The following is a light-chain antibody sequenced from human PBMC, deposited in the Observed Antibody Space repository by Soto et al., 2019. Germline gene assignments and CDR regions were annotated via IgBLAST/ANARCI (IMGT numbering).Light chain of an antibody. CDR3: QQRSNWPST. V-gene: IGKV3-11*01. Sequence: EIVLTQSPATLSLSPGEIAALSCRASQSVSSYFAWYQQKPGQAPRLLIYDASKRATGIPARFSGSGSGTDFTLTISSLEPEDFAVYYCQQRSNWPSTFGGGTKVEIK. CDR2: DAS. J-gene: IGKJ4*01. CDR1: QSVSSY.